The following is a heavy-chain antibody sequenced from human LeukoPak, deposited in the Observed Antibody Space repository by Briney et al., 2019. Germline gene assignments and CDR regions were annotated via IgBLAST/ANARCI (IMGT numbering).Heavy chain of an antibody. CDR1: GFTFSDHP. Sequence: GGSLRLSCAASGFTFSDHPMHWVRQAPGKGLLWVAVISNDGTNKSYARSAKGRFTISRDNSQNTLYLQMNSLRAEDTAVYYCARDAIGGYYMDVWGKGTTVTVSS. V-gene: IGHV3-30*04. CDR3: ARDAIGGYYMDV. CDR2: ISNDGTNK. D-gene: IGHD3-10*01. J-gene: IGHJ6*03.